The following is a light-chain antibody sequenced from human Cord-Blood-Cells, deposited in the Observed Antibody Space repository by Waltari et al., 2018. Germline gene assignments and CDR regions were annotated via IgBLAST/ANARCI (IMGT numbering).Light chain of an antibody. CDR2: DVS. V-gene: IGLV2-14*01. J-gene: IGLJ2*01. CDR3: SSYTSSSTRV. CDR1: SRDVGGDNY. Sequence: QSALTQPASVSGSPGQSITIPCTGTSRDVGGDNYVSWYQQHPGKAPKLMIYDVSNRPSGVSNRFSGSKSGNTASLTISGLQAEDEADYYCSSYTSSSTRVFGGGTKLTVL.